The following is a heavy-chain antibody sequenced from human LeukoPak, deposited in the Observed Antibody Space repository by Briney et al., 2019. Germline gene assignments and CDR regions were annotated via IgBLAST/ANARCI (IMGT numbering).Heavy chain of an antibody. CDR3: AKRLLWFGEFSSLDY. J-gene: IGHJ4*02. CDR2: ISGSGGST. CDR1: GFTFSSYA. V-gene: IGHV3-23*01. D-gene: IGHD3-10*01. Sequence: GGSLRLSCAASGFTFSSYAMSWVRQAPGKGLEWVSAISGSGGSTYYADSVKGRFTISRDNSKNTLYLQMNSLRAEDTAVYYCAKRLLWFGEFSSLDYWGQGTLVTVSS.